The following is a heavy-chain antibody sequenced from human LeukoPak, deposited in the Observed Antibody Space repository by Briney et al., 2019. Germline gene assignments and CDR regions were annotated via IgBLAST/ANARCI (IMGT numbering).Heavy chain of an antibody. CDR2: MNPNSGNT. Sequence: ASVTVSFKASGYTFTSYDINWVRQATGQGLEWMGWMNPNSGNTGYAQKFQGRVTMARNTSISTAYMELSSLTSEDTAVYYCARGTLVAVRSVGATSLGYWGQGTLVTVSS. J-gene: IGHJ4*02. V-gene: IGHV1-8*01. CDR3: ARGTLVAVRSVGATSLGY. CDR1: GYTFTSYD. D-gene: IGHD1-26*01.